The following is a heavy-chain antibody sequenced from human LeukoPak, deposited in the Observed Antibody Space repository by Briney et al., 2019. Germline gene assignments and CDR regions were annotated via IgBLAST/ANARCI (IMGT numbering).Heavy chain of an antibody. CDR3: ASVTMTTHYMDV. D-gene: IGHD4-11*01. J-gene: IGHJ6*03. V-gene: IGHV4-59*01. CDR1: GGPISSYY. CDR2: IYYSGST. Sequence: SETLSLTCTVSGGPISSYYWSWIRQPPGKGLEWIGYIYYSGSTNYNPSLKSRVTISVDTSKNQFSLKLSSVTAADTAVYYCASVTMTTHYMDVWGKGTTVTVSS.